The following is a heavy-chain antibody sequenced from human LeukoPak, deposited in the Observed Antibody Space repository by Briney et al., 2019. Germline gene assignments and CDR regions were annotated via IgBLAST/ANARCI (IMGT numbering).Heavy chain of an antibody. CDR2: IYPNSGGT. J-gene: IGHJ5*02. CDR1: GYTFTGYY. CDR3: ARDPGYCSGGSCLVPFDP. D-gene: IGHD2-15*01. Sequence: VATVKVSCKASGYTFTGYYMHWVRQAPGQGLEWMGWIYPNSGGTNYAQKFQGRVTVTRDTSISTAYMELSRLRSDDTAVYYCARDPGYCSGGSCLVPFDPWGQGTLVTVSS. V-gene: IGHV1-2*02.